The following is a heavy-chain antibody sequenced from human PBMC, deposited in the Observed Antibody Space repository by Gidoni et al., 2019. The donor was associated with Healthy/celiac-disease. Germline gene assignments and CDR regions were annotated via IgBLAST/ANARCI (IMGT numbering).Heavy chain of an antibody. CDR2: IVVGSGNT. J-gene: IGHJ3*02. Sequence: QMQLVQSGPEVKKPGTSVKVSCKASGFTFTSSAVQWVRQARGQRLEWIGWIVVGSGNTNYAQKFQERVTITRDMSTSTAYMELSSLRSEDTAVYYCAADGKNGGDYVIAFDIWGQGTMVTVSS. CDR3: AADGKNGGDYVIAFDI. CDR1: GFTFTSSA. D-gene: IGHD4-17*01. V-gene: IGHV1-58*01.